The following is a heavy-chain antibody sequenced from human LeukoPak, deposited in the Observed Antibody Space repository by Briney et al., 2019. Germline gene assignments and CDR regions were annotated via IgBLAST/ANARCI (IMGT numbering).Heavy chain of an antibody. D-gene: IGHD3-22*01. CDR3: AKVGSYHDFDY. CDR2: ISYDGSNK. Sequence: GGSLRLSCAASGFTFSSYAMHWVRQAPGKGLEWVALISYDGSNKYYADSVKGRFTISRDNSKNTLYLQMNSLREEDTAVYYCAKVGSYHDFDYWGQGTLVTVSS. CDR1: GFTFSSYA. J-gene: IGHJ4*02. V-gene: IGHV3-30*18.